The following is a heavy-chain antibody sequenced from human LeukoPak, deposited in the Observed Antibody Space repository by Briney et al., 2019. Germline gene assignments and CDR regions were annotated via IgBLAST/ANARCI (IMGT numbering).Heavy chain of an antibody. D-gene: IGHD1-26*01. Sequence: SETLSLTCAVSGGSISSSNWWGWVRQPPGKGLEWIGEIYHSGSTNYNPSLKSRVTISVDKSKNQFSLKLSSVTAADTAVYYCARDRIVGATRYYGMDVWGQGTTVTVSS. V-gene: IGHV4-4*02. J-gene: IGHJ6*02. CDR1: GGSISSSNW. CDR3: ARDRIVGATRYYGMDV. CDR2: IYHSGST.